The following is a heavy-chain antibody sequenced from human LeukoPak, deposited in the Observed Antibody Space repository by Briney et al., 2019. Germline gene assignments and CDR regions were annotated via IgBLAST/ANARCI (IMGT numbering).Heavy chain of an antibody. D-gene: IGHD3-22*01. V-gene: IGHV3-7*01. J-gene: IGHJ6*03. Sequence: GGSLRLSCAASGFIFSSYWMSWVRQAPGKGLEWVANIKEDGSEKDYVDSVKGRFTISRDNAKNSLYLQMNSLRAEDTAVYYCARDMIARNYYYYMDVWGKGTTVTVSS. CDR3: ARDMIARNYYYYMDV. CDR2: IKEDGSEK. CDR1: GFIFSSYW.